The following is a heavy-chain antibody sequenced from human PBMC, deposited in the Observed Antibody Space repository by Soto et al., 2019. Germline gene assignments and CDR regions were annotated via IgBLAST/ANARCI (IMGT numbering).Heavy chain of an antibody. D-gene: IGHD2-2*03. CDR3: AKMEGMDPWAYSFDY. CDR1: GFTFSDFD. V-gene: IGHV3-23*01. J-gene: IGHJ4*02. Sequence: EVQVLESGGGLVQPVGSLRLSCAATGFTFSDFDMSWVRQAPGKGLEWVSRIYGGGNGPHYADSVKGRVTISRDNSKNTLYLQMNSLRAEDTAVYYCAKMEGMDPWAYSFDYWGQGTLVTVSA. CDR2: IYGGGNGP.